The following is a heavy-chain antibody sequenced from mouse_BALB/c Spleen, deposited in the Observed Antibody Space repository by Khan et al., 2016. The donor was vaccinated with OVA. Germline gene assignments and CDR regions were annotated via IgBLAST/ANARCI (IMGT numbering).Heavy chain of an antibody. CDR1: GYSLTRYG. Sequence: QVQLQQSGPGLVAPSQSLSITCTIYGYSLTRYGVHWVRQPPGKGLEWLGLIWAGGSTNYNWAIMSRLSISIDNSKGLVFLIMNSLQTDDTALYYCARSKYLARYWGQGTTLTVSS. CDR3: ARSKYLARY. CDR2: IWAGGST. V-gene: IGHV2-9*02. J-gene: IGHJ2*01. D-gene: IGHD3-3*01.